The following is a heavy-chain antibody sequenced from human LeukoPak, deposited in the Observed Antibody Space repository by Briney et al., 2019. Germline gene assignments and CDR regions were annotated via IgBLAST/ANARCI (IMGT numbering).Heavy chain of an antibody. D-gene: IGHD6-13*01. V-gene: IGHV4-59*01. CDR2: IHYSGST. Sequence: SETLSLTCAVYGGSFSSYYWSWIRQPPGKGLECIGYIHYSGSTNYNPSLKSRVTISKDTSKNQFSLKLNSVTAADTALYYCARFVGSSWLAFDIWGQGTMVTVSS. CDR3: ARFVGSSWLAFDI. J-gene: IGHJ3*02. CDR1: GGSFSSYY.